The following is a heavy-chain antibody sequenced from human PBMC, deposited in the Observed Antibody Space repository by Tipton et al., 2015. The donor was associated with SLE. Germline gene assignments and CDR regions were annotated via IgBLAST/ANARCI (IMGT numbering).Heavy chain of an antibody. D-gene: IGHD6-13*01. CDR2: ISYDGSNK. V-gene: IGHV3-30-3*01. CDR3: ARDGIAAAGYYFDY. J-gene: IGHJ4*02. Sequence: SLRLSCSASGFTFSSYAMHWVRQAPGKGLEWVAVISYDGSNKYYADSVKGRFTISRDNSKNTLYLQMNSLRAEDTAVYYCARDGIAAAGYYFDYWGQGTLVTVSS. CDR1: GFTFSSYA.